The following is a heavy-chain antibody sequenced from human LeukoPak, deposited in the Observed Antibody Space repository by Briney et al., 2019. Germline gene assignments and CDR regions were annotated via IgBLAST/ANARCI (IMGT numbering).Heavy chain of an antibody. CDR2: LYSGGST. CDR1: GFTVSSYY. CDR3: AREAVAGNPPYIDY. V-gene: IGHV3-66*01. J-gene: IGHJ4*02. D-gene: IGHD6-19*01. Sequence: GGSLRLSCVASGFTVSSYYMTWVRQAPGKGLEWVSVLYSGGSTYYTASVRGRFTISRDNSKTTLYLQMNSLRAEDTAVYYCAREAVAGNPPYIDYWGQGTLVTVSS.